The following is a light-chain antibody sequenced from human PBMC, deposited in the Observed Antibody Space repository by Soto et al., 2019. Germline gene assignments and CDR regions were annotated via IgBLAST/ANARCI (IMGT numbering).Light chain of an antibody. J-gene: IGKJ4*01. CDR3: QQTHSFPLT. CDR1: QDISSW. CDR2: SAS. Sequence: DIQMTQSPSSVSASVGDRVNITCRASQDISSWLAWYQQIPGKAPKLLINSASSLQSGVPSTFSGSRSGTDFTLTISSLQPEDFATYYCQQTHSFPLTFGGGTKVEIK. V-gene: IGKV1-12*01.